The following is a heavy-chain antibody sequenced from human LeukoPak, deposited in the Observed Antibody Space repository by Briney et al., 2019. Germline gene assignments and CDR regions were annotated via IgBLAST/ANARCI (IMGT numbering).Heavy chain of an antibody. V-gene: IGHV3-30*03. CDR2: ISYDGSNR. D-gene: IGHD3-16*02. Sequence: QSGGSLILSCAASGFSFSTYAMHWVRQAPGKGLEWVAVISYDGSNRYYGDSVKGRFTISRDSSKNMLCLQMNSLRPEDTAVYYCATDRYPLFDSWGQGTLVTVSS. CDR1: GFSFSTYA. CDR3: ATDRYPLFDS. J-gene: IGHJ4*02.